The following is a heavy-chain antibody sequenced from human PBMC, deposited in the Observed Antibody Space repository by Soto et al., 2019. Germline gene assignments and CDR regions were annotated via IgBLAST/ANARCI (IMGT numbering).Heavy chain of an antibody. Sequence: QLQLLESGSGLVKPSQTLSLTCAVSGGSISSGGYSWGWIRQPPGKGLEWIGYIYHSVSTYYNPSLTSRVTISVDRSKNQFSLRLSSVTAADTAVYYCAGVPDYWGQGNLVTVSS. J-gene: IGHJ4*02. CDR3: AGVPDY. V-gene: IGHV4-30-2*01. CDR2: IYHSVST. CDR1: GGSISSGGYS.